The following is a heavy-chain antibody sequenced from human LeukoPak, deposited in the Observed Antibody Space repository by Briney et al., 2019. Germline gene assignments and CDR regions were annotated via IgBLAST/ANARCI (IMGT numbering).Heavy chain of an antibody. CDR1: GGSISSYY. CDR2: IYYSGST. J-gene: IGHJ4*02. D-gene: IGHD6-13*01. CDR3: ARHRSSSWFDFDY. V-gene: IGHV4-59*08. Sequence: SETLSLTCTVSGGSISSYYWSWIRQPPGKGLEWIGYIYYSGSTNYNPSLKSRVTISVDTSKNQFSLELSSVTAADTAVYYCARHRSSSWFDFDYWGQGTLVTVSS.